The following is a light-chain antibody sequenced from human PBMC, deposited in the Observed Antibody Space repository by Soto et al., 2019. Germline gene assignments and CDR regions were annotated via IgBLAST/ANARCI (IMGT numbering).Light chain of an antibody. Sequence: SYELTQPPSVSVSPGQTARITCSGDALPKQYAYWYQQKPGQAPVLVIYKDSERPSGIPERFSGSSSGTTVTLTISGVQAEDEADYYCQSADSSGTYVFGTETKLTVL. CDR3: QSADSSGTYV. CDR1: ALPKQY. CDR2: KDS. V-gene: IGLV3-25*02. J-gene: IGLJ1*01.